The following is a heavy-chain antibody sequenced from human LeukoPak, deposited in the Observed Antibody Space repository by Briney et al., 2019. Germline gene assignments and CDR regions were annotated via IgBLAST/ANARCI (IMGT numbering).Heavy chain of an antibody. Sequence: ASVKVSCKASGYTLTSYVISWVRQAPGRGLEWMGWISAHNGNTNYAQNLQGRVTMTTDPSTSTAYMELRSLRSDDADVYYCARVGYGGHSDFDYFDYWGQGTLVTVSS. CDR2: ISAHNGNT. CDR3: ARVGYGGHSDFDYFDY. J-gene: IGHJ4*02. CDR1: GYTLTSYV. D-gene: IGHD4-23*01. V-gene: IGHV1-18*01.